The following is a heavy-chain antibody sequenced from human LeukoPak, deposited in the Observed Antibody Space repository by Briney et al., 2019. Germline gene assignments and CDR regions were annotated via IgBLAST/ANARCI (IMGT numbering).Heavy chain of an antibody. CDR2: TYYSGST. CDR1: GGSISSGDYY. CDR3: ARVAATFYYYMDV. J-gene: IGHJ6*03. D-gene: IGHD2-15*01. Sequence: SETLSLTCTVSGGSISSGDYYWSWIRQPPGKGLEWIGYTYYSGSTYYNPSLKSRVTISVDTSKNQFSLKLSSVTAADTAVYYCARVAATFYYYMDVWGKGTTVTVSS. V-gene: IGHV4-30-4*08.